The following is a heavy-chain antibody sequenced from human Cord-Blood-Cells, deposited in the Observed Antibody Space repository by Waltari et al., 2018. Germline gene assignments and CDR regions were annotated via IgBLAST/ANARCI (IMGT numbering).Heavy chain of an antibody. J-gene: IGHJ3*02. CDR3: ARSLEQQLDDAFDI. CDR1: GCTFSSYA. Sequence: QVQLVQPGAEVKKPGSSLKVSCKASGCTFSSYAISWLRQAPGQGLEWMGGIIPIFGTANYAQKFQGRVTITADKSTSTAYMGLSSLRSEDTAVYYCARSLEQQLDDAFDIWGQGTMVTVSS. V-gene: IGHV1-69*06. D-gene: IGHD6-13*01. CDR2: IIPIFGTA.